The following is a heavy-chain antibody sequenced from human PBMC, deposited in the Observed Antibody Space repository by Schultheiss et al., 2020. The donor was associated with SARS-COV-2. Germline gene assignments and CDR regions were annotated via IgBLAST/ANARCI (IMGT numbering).Heavy chain of an antibody. D-gene: IGHD2-21*02. J-gene: IGHJ4*02. Sequence: GGSLRLSCAASGFTFSSYSMNWVRQAPGKGLEWVSYISSSSSTIYYADSVKGRFTISRDNAKNSLYLQMNSLRAEDTAVYYCASVMVVTANHGNSDYWGQGTLVTVSS. V-gene: IGHV3-48*04. CDR3: ASVMVVTANHGNSDY. CDR2: ISSSSSTI. CDR1: GFTFSSYS.